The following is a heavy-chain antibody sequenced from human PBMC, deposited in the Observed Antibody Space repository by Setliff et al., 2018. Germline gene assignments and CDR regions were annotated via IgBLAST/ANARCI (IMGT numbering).Heavy chain of an antibody. CDR3: ARGGVAAAGKKGVFEH. CDR1: GYTFTSYY. CDR2: LNTGGGSA. V-gene: IGHV1-46*01. Sequence: ASVKVSCKASGYTFTSYYMYWVRQAPGQGLEWMGTLNTGGGSASVVDQFQGRVSMTRDTSTSTVYMEINSLRPDDTAVYFCARGGVAAAGKKGVFEHWGQGTLVTVSS. J-gene: IGHJ4*02. D-gene: IGHD6-13*01.